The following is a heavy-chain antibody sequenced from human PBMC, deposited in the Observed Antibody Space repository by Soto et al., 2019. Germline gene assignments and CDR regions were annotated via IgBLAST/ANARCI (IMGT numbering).Heavy chain of an antibody. V-gene: IGHV1-69*01. Sequence: QVLLVQSGAEVKKPGSSVKVSCKASGVTLRSFAIAWVRQTPGHGLEWMGGIVPIFGTTNYAQKFQGRLSITADESTTTAYMELSSLTSEDSALYYCATDRSWFDPWGQGTLVTVSS. CDR2: IVPIFGTT. CDR3: ATDRSWFDP. J-gene: IGHJ5*02. CDR1: GVTLRSFA.